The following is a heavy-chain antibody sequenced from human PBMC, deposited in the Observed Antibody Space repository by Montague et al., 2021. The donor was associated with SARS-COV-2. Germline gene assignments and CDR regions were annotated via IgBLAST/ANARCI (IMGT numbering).Heavy chain of an antibody. D-gene: IGHD2-15*01. J-gene: IGHJ4*02. CDR2: VHHSGIT. CDR1: GASITDFY. CDR3: ARITEVVPFDF. V-gene: IGHV4-59*01. Sequence: SETLSLTCTVSGASITDFYWSWIRQPPGKGLQWVGYVHHSGITNYNPSLKSRVTISIDTSKSRFSLNLRSVTAADTAVYFCARITEVVPFDFWGRGTLVSVSS.